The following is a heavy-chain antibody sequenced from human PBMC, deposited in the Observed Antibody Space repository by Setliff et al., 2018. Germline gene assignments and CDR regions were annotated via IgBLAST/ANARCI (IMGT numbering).Heavy chain of an antibody. D-gene: IGHD3-22*01. CDR2: IHHSGKA. V-gene: IGHV4-38-2*01. CDR1: GFSISSGYY. Sequence: SETLSLTCAVSGFSISSGYYWGWIRQPPGKGLEWIVNIHHSGKAYYNPSLKSRVTMSVDTSKNHVSLKLSSVTAADTAVYYCARAHTWSHPNDNSGYPGWFDPWGQGTLVTVSS. J-gene: IGHJ5*02. CDR3: ARAHTWSHPNDNSGYPGWFDP.